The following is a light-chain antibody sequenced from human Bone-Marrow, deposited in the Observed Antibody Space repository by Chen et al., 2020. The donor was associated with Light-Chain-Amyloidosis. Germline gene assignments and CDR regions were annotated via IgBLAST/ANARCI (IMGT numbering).Light chain of an antibody. CDR1: SGDVGGYNL. CDR3: CSYAGSSTVV. J-gene: IGLJ2*01. CDR2: EVN. V-gene: IGLV2-23*02. Sequence: QSALTQPAPVSGSPGQSITISCTGTSGDVGGYNLVSWYQNHPGKAPKLLIYEVNKRPSGVSNRFSASQSGNTASLTNSGLQAEDGAHYYCCSYAGSSTVVFGGGTQVTVL.